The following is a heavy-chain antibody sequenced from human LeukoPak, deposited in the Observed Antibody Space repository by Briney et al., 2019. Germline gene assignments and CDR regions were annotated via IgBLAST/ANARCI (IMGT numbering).Heavy chain of an antibody. CDR2: ISSSSSYI. Sequence: PGGSLRLSCAASGFTFSSYSMNWVRQAPGKGLEWVSSISSSSSYIYYADSVKGRFTISRDNAKNSLYLQMNSLRAEDTAVYYCARDGPNSSSYPSWFDPWSQGTLVTVSS. CDR1: GFTFSSYS. D-gene: IGHD6-6*01. CDR3: ARDGPNSSSYPSWFDP. J-gene: IGHJ5*02. V-gene: IGHV3-21*01.